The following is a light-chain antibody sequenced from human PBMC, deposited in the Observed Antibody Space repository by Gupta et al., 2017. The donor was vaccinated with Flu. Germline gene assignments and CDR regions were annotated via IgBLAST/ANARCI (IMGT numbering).Light chain of an antibody. V-gene: IGLV2-14*01. CDR3: HSYTGGTTPWV. Sequence: QAITTPCTGSNSEIGAYVSWYQHHPGRVPNLMIYEVNNRPSGISNRFSGSKSGNTASLTISGLQAEEEADYYCHSYTGGTTPWVFGGGTKLTVL. J-gene: IGLJ2*01. CDR1: NSEIGAY. CDR2: EVN.